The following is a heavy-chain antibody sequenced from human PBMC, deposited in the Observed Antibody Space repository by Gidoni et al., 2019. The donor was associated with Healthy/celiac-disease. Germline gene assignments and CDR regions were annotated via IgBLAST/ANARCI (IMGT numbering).Heavy chain of an antibody. CDR3: AHSQWPMANYYYYGMDV. Sequence: QITLKESGPTLVKPTQTLTLTCTFSGFSLSTRGVGVGWIRQPPGKALEWLALIYWDDDKRYSPSLKSRRTVTKDTSKNQVVLTMTNMDPVDTATYYCAHSQWPMANYYYYGMDVWGQGTTATVSS. CDR1: GFSLSTRGVG. D-gene: IGHD6-19*01. CDR2: IYWDDDK. V-gene: IGHV2-5*02. J-gene: IGHJ6*02.